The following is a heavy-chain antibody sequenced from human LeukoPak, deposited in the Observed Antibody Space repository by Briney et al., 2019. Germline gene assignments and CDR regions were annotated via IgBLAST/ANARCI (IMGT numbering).Heavy chain of an antibody. CDR1: GFTFSSYW. CDR2: IKQDGSEK. J-gene: IGHJ4*02. D-gene: IGHD5-18*01. Sequence: GGSLRLSCAASGFTFSSYWMSWVRQAPGKGLEWVANIKQDGSEKYYVNSVKGRFTISRDNAKNSLYLQMNSLRAEDTAVYYCARVVSGDTAMVFDYWGQGTLVTVSS. V-gene: IGHV3-7*03. CDR3: ARVVSGDTAMVFDY.